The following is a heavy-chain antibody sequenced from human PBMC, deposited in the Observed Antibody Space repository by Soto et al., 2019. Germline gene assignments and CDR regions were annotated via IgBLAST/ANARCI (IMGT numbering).Heavy chain of an antibody. V-gene: IGHV3-66*01. D-gene: IGHD2-21*02. CDR3: ATDQGLEVTG. J-gene: IGHJ4*02. Sequence: EVQLVESGGGLVQPGGSLRLSCEASGFTVSSKYMTWVRQAQGKGLEWLSVIYIDGGTKYADSVKGRLTIFRDSSRNTVYFQMNSRRVEDTAVYYCATDQGLEVTGWGQGTLVTVSS. CDR2: IYIDGGT. CDR1: GFTVSSKY.